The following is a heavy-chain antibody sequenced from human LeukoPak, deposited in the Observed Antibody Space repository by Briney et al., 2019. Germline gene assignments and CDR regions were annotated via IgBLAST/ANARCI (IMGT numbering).Heavy chain of an antibody. CDR2: ISYDGSNK. J-gene: IGHJ3*02. Sequence: GGSLRLSCAASGFTFSSYGMHWVRQAPGRGLEWVAVISYDGSNKYYADSVKGRFTISRDNSKNTLYLQMNSLGAEDTAVYYCAKDQIQLWDAFDIWGQGTMVTVSS. D-gene: IGHD5-18*01. V-gene: IGHV3-30*18. CDR3: AKDQIQLWDAFDI. CDR1: GFTFSSYG.